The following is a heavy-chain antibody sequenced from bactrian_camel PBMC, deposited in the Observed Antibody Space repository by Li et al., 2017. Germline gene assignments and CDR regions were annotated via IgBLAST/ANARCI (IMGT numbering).Heavy chain of an antibody. V-gene: IGHV3S42*01. D-gene: IGHD2*01. CDR3: AAERETWHSCSDWDVRPPRI. CDR1: GDANRRNC. J-gene: IGHJ4*01. Sequence: VQLVESGGGSVQAGGSLRLSCVASGDANRRNCMTWFRQAPGKEYEAVGVIIMDTGSTTYNHNISVEGRFTISQDNAKNTVYLQMNCLKPEDTAVYYCAAERETWHSCSDWDVRPPRIRGQGTQVTVS. CDR2: IIMDTGST.